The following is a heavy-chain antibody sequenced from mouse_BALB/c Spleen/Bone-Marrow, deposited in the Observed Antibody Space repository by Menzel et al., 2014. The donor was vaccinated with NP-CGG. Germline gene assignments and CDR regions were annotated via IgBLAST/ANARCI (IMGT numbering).Heavy chain of an antibody. CDR3: AMYYYGSSLFAY. J-gene: IGHJ3*01. D-gene: IGHD1-1*01. V-gene: IGHV14-3*02. Sequence: EVHLVESGAELVKPGASVKLSCTASGFNIKDTYMHWVKQRPEQGLEWIGRIDPANGSTKYDPKFQGKATITADTSSNTAYLQLSSLTSEDTAVYYCAMYYYGSSLFAYWGQGTLVTVSA. CDR1: GFNIKDTY. CDR2: IDPANGST.